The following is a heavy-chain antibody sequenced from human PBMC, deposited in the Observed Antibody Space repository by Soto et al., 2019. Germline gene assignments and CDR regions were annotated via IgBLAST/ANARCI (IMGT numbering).Heavy chain of an antibody. CDR1: GYTFTSYG. CDR2: ISAYNGNT. J-gene: IGHJ4*02. Sequence: ASVKVSCKASGYTFTSYGISWVRQAPGQGLEKKGWISAYNGNTNYAQKIQGRVTMTTDTSTSTAYMELRSLRSDDTAVYYCAMGRELHYYGSGSYYNPFDYWGQGTLVTVSS. D-gene: IGHD3-10*01. CDR3: AMGRELHYYGSGSYYNPFDY. V-gene: IGHV1-18*01.